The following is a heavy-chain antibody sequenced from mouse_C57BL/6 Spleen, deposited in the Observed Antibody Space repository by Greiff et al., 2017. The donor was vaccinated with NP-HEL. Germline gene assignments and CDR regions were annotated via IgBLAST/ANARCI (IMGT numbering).Heavy chain of an antibody. J-gene: IGHJ1*03. CDR1: GYTFTDYN. D-gene: IGHD1-1*01. V-gene: IGHV1-22*01. Sequence: EVQLQQSGPELVKPGASVKMSCKASGYTFTDYNMHWVKQSHGKSLEWIGYINPNNGGTSYNQKFKGKATLTVNKSSSTAYMELRSLTSEDSAVYYCARSTTVVANSSFDVWGTGTTVTVSS. CDR2: INPNNGGT. CDR3: ARSTTVVANSSFDV.